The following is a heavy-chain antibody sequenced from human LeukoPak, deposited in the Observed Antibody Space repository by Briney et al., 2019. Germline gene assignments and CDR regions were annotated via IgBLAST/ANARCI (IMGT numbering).Heavy chain of an antibody. V-gene: IGHV3-23*01. CDR3: AKYCSGGNCYSGLS. D-gene: IGHD2-15*01. J-gene: IGHJ5*02. CDR2: ISGDGST. Sequence: PGGSLRLSCAASGFIFSTYAMTCVRQAPGKGLEWVSTISGDGSTYYTGSVKGRFTISRDNSKNTLFLQMNSLRAEDTAVYYCAKYCSGGNCYSGLSWGQGTLVTVSS. CDR1: GFIFSTYA.